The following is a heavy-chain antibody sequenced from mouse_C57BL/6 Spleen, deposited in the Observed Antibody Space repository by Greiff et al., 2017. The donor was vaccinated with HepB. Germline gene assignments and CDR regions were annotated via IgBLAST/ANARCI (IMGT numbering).Heavy chain of an antibody. J-gene: IGHJ2*01. D-gene: IGHD4-1*01. Sequence: EVKLEESGGGLVKPGGSLKLSCAASGFTFSDYGMHWVRQAPEKGLEWVAYISSGSSTIYYADKVKGRFTIARDNAKNTLFLQMTSLRSEDTAMYYCAKLGDYWGQGTTLTVSS. V-gene: IGHV5-17*01. CDR1: GFTFSDYG. CDR2: ISSGSSTI. CDR3: AKLGDY.